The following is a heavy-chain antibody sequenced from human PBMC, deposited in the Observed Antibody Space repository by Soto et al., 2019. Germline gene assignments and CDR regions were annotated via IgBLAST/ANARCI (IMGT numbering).Heavy chain of an antibody. D-gene: IGHD1-7*01. CDR2: ISSSGSTI. CDR1: GFTFSDYY. CDR3: ALNWNYALTPTFTGYAFDI. J-gene: IGHJ3*02. Sequence: PGGSLRLSCAASGFTFSDYYMSWIRQAPGKGLEWVSYISSSGSTIYYAESVKGRFTISRDNAKNSLYPQMNSLRAEDTAVYYCALNWNYALTPTFTGYAFDIWGQGTMVTVSS. V-gene: IGHV3-11*01.